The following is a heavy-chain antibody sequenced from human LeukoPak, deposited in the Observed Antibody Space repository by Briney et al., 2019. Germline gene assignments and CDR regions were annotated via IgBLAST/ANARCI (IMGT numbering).Heavy chain of an antibody. Sequence: GGSLRLSCAASGFTLSDYYMSWIRQAPGKGLEWVAHIKPDGSDKYYVGFVKGRFIISRDNAQNSLYLQMSSLRAEDTAVYYCASQFSSSSRYWGQGTLVTVSS. CDR1: GFTLSDYY. J-gene: IGHJ4*02. CDR3: ASQFSSSSRY. D-gene: IGHD6-6*01. V-gene: IGHV3-7*05. CDR2: IKPDGSDK.